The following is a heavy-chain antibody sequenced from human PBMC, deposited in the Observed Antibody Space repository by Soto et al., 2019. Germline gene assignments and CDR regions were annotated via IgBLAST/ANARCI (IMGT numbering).Heavy chain of an antibody. D-gene: IGHD3-3*01. CDR3: ARPRTYYDFWSGSRDYYGMDV. CDR1: GYTFTSYG. J-gene: IGHJ6*02. Sequence: GASVKVSCKASGYTFTSYGISWVRQAPGQGLEWMGGIIPIFGTANYAQKFQGRVTITADESTSTAYMELSSLRSEDTAVYYCARPRTYYDFWSGSRDYYGMDVWGQGTTVTVSS. V-gene: IGHV1-69*13. CDR2: IIPIFGTA.